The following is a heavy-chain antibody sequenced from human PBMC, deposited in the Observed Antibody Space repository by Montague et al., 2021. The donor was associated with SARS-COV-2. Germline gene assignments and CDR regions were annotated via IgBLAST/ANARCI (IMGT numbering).Heavy chain of an antibody. CDR3: ARVIGDGMDV. V-gene: IGHV3-30-3*01. Sequence: SLRLSCAASGFTFSSYAMHWVRQAPGKGLEWVAVISYDGSNKYYADSVKGRFTISRDNSKNTPYLQMNSLRAEDTAVYYCARVIGDGMDVWGQGTTVTVSS. D-gene: IGHD1-26*01. CDR2: ISYDGSNK. J-gene: IGHJ6*02. CDR1: GFTFSSYA.